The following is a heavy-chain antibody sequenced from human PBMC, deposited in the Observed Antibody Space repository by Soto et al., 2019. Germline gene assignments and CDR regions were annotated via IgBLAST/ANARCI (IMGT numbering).Heavy chain of an antibody. CDR3: ARQRESYSSDPRRHYFDY. V-gene: IGHV4-39*01. Sequence: QLQLQESGPGLVKPSETLSLTCTVSGGSISSSSYYWGWIRQPPGKGLEWIGSIYYSGSTYYNPSLKSRVTISVDTSKNQFSLKLSSVTAADTAVYYCARQRESYSSDPRRHYFDYWGQGTLVTVSS. D-gene: IGHD6-19*01. CDR2: IYYSGST. CDR1: GGSISSSSYY. J-gene: IGHJ4*02.